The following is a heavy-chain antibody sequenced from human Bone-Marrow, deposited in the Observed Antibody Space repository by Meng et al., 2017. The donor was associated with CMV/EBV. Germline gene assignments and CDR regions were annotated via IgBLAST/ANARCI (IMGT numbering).Heavy chain of an antibody. CDR1: GGTFSSYA. CDR3: ARSSDFWSGYYPY. J-gene: IGHJ4*02. V-gene: IGHV1-8*02. Sequence: ASVKVSCKASGGTFSSYAISWVRQATGQGLEWMGWMNPNSGNTGYAQKFQGRVTMTRNTSISTAYMELSSLRSEDTAVYYCARSSDFWSGYYPYWGQGKLVPVYS. D-gene: IGHD3-3*01. CDR2: MNPNSGNT.